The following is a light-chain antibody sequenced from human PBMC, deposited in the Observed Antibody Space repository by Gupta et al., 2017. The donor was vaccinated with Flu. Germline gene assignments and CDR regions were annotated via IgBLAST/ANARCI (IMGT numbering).Light chain of an antibody. V-gene: IGLV3-27*01. CDR2: KDS. CDR1: ILAKKY. J-gene: IGLJ3*02. Sequence: SYELTQTSSVSVSPGQTARITCSGNILAKKYVRWFQHKPGQAPVVVIYKDSERPSGIPDRFSGSSSGTTVTLTISGAQFEDEADYYCYCAAANNWVFGGGTKLTVL. CDR3: YCAAANNWV.